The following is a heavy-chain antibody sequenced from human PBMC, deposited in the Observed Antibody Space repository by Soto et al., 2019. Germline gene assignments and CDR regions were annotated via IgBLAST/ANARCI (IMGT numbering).Heavy chain of an antibody. CDR2: INHSGST. D-gene: IGHD1-26*01. V-gene: IGHV4-34*01. CDR3: ATGSIVGATGALDAFDI. J-gene: IGHJ3*02. Sequence: SETLSLTCAVYGGSFSGYYWSWIRQPPGKGLEWIGEINHSGSTNYNPSLKSRVTISVDTSKNQFSLKLSSVTAADTAVYYCATGSIVGATGALDAFDIWGQGTMVTVSS. CDR1: GGSFSGYY.